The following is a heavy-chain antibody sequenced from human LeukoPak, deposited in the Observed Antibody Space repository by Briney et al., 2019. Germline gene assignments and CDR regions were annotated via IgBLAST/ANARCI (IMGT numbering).Heavy chain of an antibody. CDR2: IWYDGSNK. CDR3: ARDMAAAGDY. CDR1: GFTFSSYG. V-gene: IGHV3-33*01. J-gene: IGHJ4*02. Sequence: GRSLRLSCAASGFTFSSYGMHWVRQAPGKGLEWVAVIWYDGSNKYYADSVKGRFTISRDNAKNSLYLQMNSLTTEDTAVYYCARDMAAAGDYWGQGTLVTVSS. D-gene: IGHD6-13*01.